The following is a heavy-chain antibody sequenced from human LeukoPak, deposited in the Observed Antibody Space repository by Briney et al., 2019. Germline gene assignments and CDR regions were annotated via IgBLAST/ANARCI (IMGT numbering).Heavy chain of an antibody. V-gene: IGHV4-59*01. CDR3: ARGDTAMGTRPFDY. J-gene: IGHJ4*02. Sequence: SETLSLTRTVSGGSISSYYWSWIRQPPGKGLEWIGYIYYSGSTNYNPSLKSRVTISVDTSKNQFSLKLSSVTAADTAVYYCARGDTAMGTRPFDYWGQGTLVTVSS. CDR1: GGSISSYY. CDR2: IYYSGST. D-gene: IGHD5-18*01.